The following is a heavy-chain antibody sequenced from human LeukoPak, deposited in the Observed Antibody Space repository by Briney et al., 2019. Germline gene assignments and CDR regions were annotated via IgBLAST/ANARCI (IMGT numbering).Heavy chain of an antibody. CDR1: GGSISSYY. CDR3: AGHHPRNTVDF. J-gene: IGHJ4*02. V-gene: IGHV4-59*08. CDR2: ISDIGSI. Sequence: ASETLSLTCTVSGGSISSYYWSWIRQAPGKGLEWIAYISDIGSINYNPSLKSRVTISLDTSKNQFSLKLSSVTAADTAVYYCAGHHPRNTVDFWGQGTLVTVSS. D-gene: IGHD2/OR15-2a*01.